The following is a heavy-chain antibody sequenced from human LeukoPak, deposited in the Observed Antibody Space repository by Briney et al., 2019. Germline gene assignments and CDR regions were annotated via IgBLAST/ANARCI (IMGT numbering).Heavy chain of an antibody. CDR1: GGTFSSYA. Sequence: SVKVSCKASGGTFSSYAISWVRQAPGQGLGWMGGIIPIFGTANYAQKFQGRVTITTDESTSTAYMELSSLRSEDTAVYYCARDQESYGSGSYGLDPWGQGTLVTVSS. V-gene: IGHV1-69*05. CDR3: ARDQESYGSGSYGLDP. CDR2: IIPIFGTA. D-gene: IGHD3-10*01. J-gene: IGHJ5*02.